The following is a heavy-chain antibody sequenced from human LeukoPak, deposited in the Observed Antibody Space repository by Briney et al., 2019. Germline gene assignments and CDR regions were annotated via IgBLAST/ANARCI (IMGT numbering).Heavy chain of an antibody. CDR3: AKDCKVGADVYPGGSCEEKFDY. D-gene: IGHD2-15*01. V-gene: IGHV3-23*01. J-gene: IGHJ4*02. CDR1: GFTFSSYA. CDR2: ISGSGGST. Sequence: GGSLRLSCAASGFTFSSYAMSWVRQAPGKGLEGVSAISGSGGSTYYADSVKGRFTISRDNSKNTLYLQMNSLRAEDTAVYYCAKDCKVGADVYPGGSCEEKFDYWGQGTLVTVSS.